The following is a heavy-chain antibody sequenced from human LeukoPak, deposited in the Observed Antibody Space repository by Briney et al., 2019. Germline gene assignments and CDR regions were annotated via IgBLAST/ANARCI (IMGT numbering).Heavy chain of an antibody. CDR2: ISYDGRNK. D-gene: IGHD3-10*01. V-gene: IGHV3-30*04. Sequence: GGSLRLSCAASGFTFSSYALHWVRQAPGKGLEWVAVISYDGRNKYYADSVKGRFTISRDNSKNTLYLQMNSLRAEDTAVYYCAKDPRGSYYMDVWGKGATVTISS. CDR1: GFTFSSYA. CDR3: AKDPRGSYYMDV. J-gene: IGHJ6*03.